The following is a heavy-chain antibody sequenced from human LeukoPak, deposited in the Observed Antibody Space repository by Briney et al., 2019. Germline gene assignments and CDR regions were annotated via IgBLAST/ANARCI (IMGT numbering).Heavy chain of an antibody. CDR1: GFTFSTYG. CDR3: ALGSSGYFDY. D-gene: IGHD3-22*01. Sequence: GGSLRLSCAASGFTFSTYGIHWVRQAPGKGLEWVAFIRYDGSNKYYADSVKGRFTISRDNSKNTLYLQMNSLRAEDTAVYYCALGSSGYFDYWGQGTLVTVSS. CDR2: IRYDGSNK. V-gene: IGHV3-30*02. J-gene: IGHJ4*02.